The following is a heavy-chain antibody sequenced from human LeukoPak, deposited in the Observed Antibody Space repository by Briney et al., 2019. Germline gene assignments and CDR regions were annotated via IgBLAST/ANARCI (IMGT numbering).Heavy chain of an antibody. CDR2: ISWNSGSI. CDR3: AKDEVTATVLGYMDV. Sequence: GGSLRLSCAASGFTFDDYAMHWVRQAPGKGLEWLSGISWNSGSIGYADSVKGRFTISRDNAKNSLYLQMNSLRAEDTALYYCAKDEVTATVLGYMDVWGKGTTVTVSS. J-gene: IGHJ6*03. D-gene: IGHD5-18*01. CDR1: GFTFDDYA. V-gene: IGHV3-9*01.